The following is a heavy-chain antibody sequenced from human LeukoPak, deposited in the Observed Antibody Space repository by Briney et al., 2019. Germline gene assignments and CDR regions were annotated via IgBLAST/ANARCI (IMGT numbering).Heavy chain of an antibody. CDR2: ISYDGSNK. J-gene: IGHJ6*03. CDR3: ARDEYSGSSWGYYYYYYMDV. Sequence: PGGSLRLSCAASGFTFSSYAMHWVRQAPGKGLEWVAVISYDGSNKYYADSVKGRFTISRDNSKNTLYLQMNSLRAEDTAVYYCARDEYSGSSWGYYYYYYMDVWGKGTTVTVSS. CDR1: GFTFSSYA. D-gene: IGHD6-6*01. V-gene: IGHV3-30*04.